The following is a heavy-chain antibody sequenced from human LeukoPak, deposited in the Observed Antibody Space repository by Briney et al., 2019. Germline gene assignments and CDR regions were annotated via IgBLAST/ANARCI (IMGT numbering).Heavy chain of an antibody. Sequence: VASVKVSCKASGYTFTNYAIHWVRQAPGQRLGWMGWIDAGNGNTKYSQKFQGRVTITRDTSASTAYMELSSLRSEDTAVYYCARDLGGYYYGSGSYYPGGFDYWGQGTLVTVSS. CDR1: GYTFTNYA. CDR3: ARDLGGYYYGSGSYYPGGFDY. CDR2: IDAGNGNT. V-gene: IGHV1-3*01. J-gene: IGHJ4*02. D-gene: IGHD3-10*01.